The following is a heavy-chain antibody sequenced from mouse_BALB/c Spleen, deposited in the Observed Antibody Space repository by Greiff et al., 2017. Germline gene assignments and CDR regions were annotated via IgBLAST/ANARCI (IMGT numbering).Heavy chain of an antibody. J-gene: IGHJ2*01. V-gene: IGHV4-1*02. Sequence: EVKILESGGGLVQPGGSLKLSCAASGFDFSRYWMSWVRQAPGKGLEWIGEINPDSSTINYTPSLKDKFIISRDNAKNTLYLQMSKVRSEDTALYYCARRIYDGYYLDYWGQGTTLTVSS. CDR3: ARRIYDGYYLDY. CDR1: GFDFSRYW. CDR2: INPDSSTI. D-gene: IGHD2-3*01.